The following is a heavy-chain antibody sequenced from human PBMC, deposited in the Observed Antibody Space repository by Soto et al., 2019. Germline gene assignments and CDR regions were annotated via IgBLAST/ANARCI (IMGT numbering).Heavy chain of an antibody. CDR2: TLYSGRP. Sequence: SETLSLTCRVSGGSVGSGAYYWSWIRQPPGKGLEWIGYTLYSGRPIYNPSLQSLQSRVTISVDTSRNQFSLRLTSVTAADTALYYCARHDFYHRTFDIWRQGTLVTVSS. V-gene: IGHV4-61*08. D-gene: IGHD3-3*01. CDR1: GGSVGSGAYY. J-gene: IGHJ3*02. CDR3: ARHDFYHRTFDI.